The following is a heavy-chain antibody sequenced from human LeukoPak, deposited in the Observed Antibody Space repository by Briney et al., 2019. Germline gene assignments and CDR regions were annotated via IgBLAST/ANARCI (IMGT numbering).Heavy chain of an antibody. D-gene: IGHD3-10*02. V-gene: IGHV3-48*03. Sequence: TGGSLRLSCTASRFTFSSYWMNWVRQAPGKGLEWVSSISSSGSTIYYADSVKGRFTISRDNAKNSLYLQMNSLRAEDTAVYYCAELGITMIGGVWGKGTTVTISS. J-gene: IGHJ6*04. CDR2: ISSSGSTI. CDR1: RFTFSSYW. CDR3: AELGITMIGGV.